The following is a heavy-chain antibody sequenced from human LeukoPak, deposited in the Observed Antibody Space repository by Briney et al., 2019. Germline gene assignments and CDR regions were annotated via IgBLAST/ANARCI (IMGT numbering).Heavy chain of an antibody. D-gene: IGHD6-6*01. J-gene: IGHJ4*02. CDR3: AREQLAGWFDY. CDR1: GGSISSGGYS. Sequence: SETLYLTCAVSGGSISSGGYSWSWIRQPPGKGLEWIGYIYHSGSTYYNPSLKSRVTISVDRSKNQFSLKLSSVTAADTAVYYCAREQLAGWFDYWGQGTLVTVSS. V-gene: IGHV4-30-2*01. CDR2: IYHSGST.